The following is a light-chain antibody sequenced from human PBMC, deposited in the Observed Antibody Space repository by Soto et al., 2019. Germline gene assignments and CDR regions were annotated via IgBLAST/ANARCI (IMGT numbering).Light chain of an antibody. CDR1: QSLLHSNGYNY. Sequence: DIVITQSPLSLPGTHGPQAEISFTSIQSLLHSNGYNYLDWYVQKPGQSPQLLIYLGSNRASGVPDRFSGSGLGTDFTLKISRVEAEDVGVYYCMQALQTPTFGKGTKVDIK. CDR3: MQALQTPT. CDR2: LGS. J-gene: IGKJ1*01. V-gene: IGKV2-28*01.